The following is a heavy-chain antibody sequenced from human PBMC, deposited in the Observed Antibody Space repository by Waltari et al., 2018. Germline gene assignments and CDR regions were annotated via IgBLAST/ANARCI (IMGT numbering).Heavy chain of an antibody. J-gene: IGHJ4*02. CDR2: ISGIGDIT. CDR1: GFPFSGFT. Sequence: EVQLVESGGGLVQPGGFLRLSCAGSGFPFSGFTMHWVRQAPGKGREWVSGISGIGDITSYADSVKGRFTISRDTSKNTRYLLLNSLRPGDTAIYYCASAPRPEVSAPFDFWGRGTLVTVSS. D-gene: IGHD2-8*01. CDR3: ASAPRPEVSAPFDF. V-gene: IGHV3-23*04.